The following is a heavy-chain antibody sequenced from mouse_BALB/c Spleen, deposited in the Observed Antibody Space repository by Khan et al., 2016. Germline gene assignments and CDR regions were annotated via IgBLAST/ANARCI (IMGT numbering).Heavy chain of an antibody. J-gene: IGHJ2*01. CDR1: GYTFTSYW. Sequence: LQQPGSELVRPGSSVKLSCKASGYTFTSYWMHWVKQRPGQGLEWIGNIYSGSGSINYDEKFKRKATLTVDTSSSTAYMQLGSLTSEDSAVYYCSRGIAVYFDYWGQGTTLTVSS. CDR3: SRGIAVYFDY. V-gene: IGHV1S22*01. D-gene: IGHD1-1*01. CDR2: IYSGSGSI.